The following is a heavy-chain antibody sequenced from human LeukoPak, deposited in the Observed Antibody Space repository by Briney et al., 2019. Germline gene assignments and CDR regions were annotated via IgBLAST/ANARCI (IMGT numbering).Heavy chain of an antibody. Sequence: SVKVSCKAFGGTFSSYAISWVRQAPGQGLEWMGGIIPIFGTANYAQKFQGRVTITADESTSTAYMELSSLRSEDTAVYYCARDGGYYDMISPLGYWGQGTLVTVSS. J-gene: IGHJ4*02. V-gene: IGHV1-69*13. CDR3: ARDGGYYDMISPLGY. CDR2: IIPIFGTA. CDR1: GGTFSSYA. D-gene: IGHD3-22*01.